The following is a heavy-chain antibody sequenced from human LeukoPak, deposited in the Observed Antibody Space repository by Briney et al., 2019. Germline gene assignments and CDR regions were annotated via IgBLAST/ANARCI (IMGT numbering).Heavy chain of an antibody. CDR3: ARAKFDSSGYYYRGFDI. J-gene: IGHJ3*02. CDR1: GFTFDDYA. CDR2: ISWNSGDI. V-gene: IGHV3-9*01. D-gene: IGHD3-22*01. Sequence: PGGSLRLSCAAPGFTFDDYAMHWVWQAPGKGLEWVSGISWNSGDIGYADSVKGRFTISRDNAKNSLYLQMNSLRAEDTAVYYCARAKFDSSGYYYRGFDIWGQGTMVTVSS.